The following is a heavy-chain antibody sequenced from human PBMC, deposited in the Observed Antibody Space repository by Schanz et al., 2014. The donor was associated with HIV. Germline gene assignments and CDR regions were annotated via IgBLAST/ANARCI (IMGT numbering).Heavy chain of an antibody. D-gene: IGHD3-3*01. CDR1: GFTFSRYW. CDR3: ARPDYDFWVDV. Sequence: EVQLVESGGGLVQPGGSLRLSCAASGFTFSRYWMTWVRQAPGKGLEWVANIRQDGGEKYYVDSVKGRFTISRDNAKNSLSLQMNSLRAEDTAVYYCARPDYDFWVDVWGQGTTVIVSS. CDR2: IRQDGGEK. V-gene: IGHV3-7*03. J-gene: IGHJ6*02.